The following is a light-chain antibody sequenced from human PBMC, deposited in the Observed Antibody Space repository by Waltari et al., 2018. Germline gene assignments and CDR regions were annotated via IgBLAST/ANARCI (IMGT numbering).Light chain of an antibody. Sequence: DLQMTQSPSALSASIGDRVPITCRASQSIDIWLAWYQQKPGKPPKNLIYKSSILQSGVPSRFSGSGSGTEFTLTIANLQPDDSAVYYCQQYDYYRTFGQGTKVEV. J-gene: IGKJ1*01. CDR2: KSS. CDR1: QSIDIW. CDR3: QQYDYYRT. V-gene: IGKV1-5*03.